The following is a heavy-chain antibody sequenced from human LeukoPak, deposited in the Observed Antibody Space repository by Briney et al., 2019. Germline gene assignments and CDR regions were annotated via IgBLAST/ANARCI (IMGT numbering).Heavy chain of an antibody. CDR1: GYTFTSYY. D-gene: IGHD2-2*01. CDR3: ARSAEYQLLWSAEYGMDV. CDR2: INPSGGST. J-gene: IGHJ6*02. Sequence: ASVKVSCKASGYTFTSYYMHWVRQAPGQGLEWMGIINPSGGSTSYAQKFQGRVTMTRDTSTSTVYMELSSLRSEDTAVYYCARSAEYQLLWSAEYGMDVWGQGTTVTVPS. V-gene: IGHV1-46*01.